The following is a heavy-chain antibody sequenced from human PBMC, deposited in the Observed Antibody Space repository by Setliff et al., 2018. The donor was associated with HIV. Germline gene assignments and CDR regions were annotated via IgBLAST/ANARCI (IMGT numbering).Heavy chain of an antibody. CDR2: ITDDGLST. V-gene: IGHV3-23*01. J-gene: IGHJ5*02. CDR3: ALGGLSSGWGVS. D-gene: IGHD6-19*01. Sequence: GGSLRLSCAASGFAFGSFAMSWIRQALGKALEWVSSITDDGLSTFYAGSVRGRFTVSRDNSRNTLFLQMNSLRGEDTALYYCALGGLSSGWGVSWGQGTLVTVSS. CDR1: GFAFGSFA.